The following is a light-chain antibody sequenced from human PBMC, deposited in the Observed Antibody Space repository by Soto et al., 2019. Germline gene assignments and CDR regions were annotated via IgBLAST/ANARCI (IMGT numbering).Light chain of an antibody. Sequence: QSVLTQPPSASGTPGQRVTISCSGSSSNIGTNTVNWYQQLPGTAPKLLIFGNNQRPSGVPDRFSGSKSDTSASLAISGLQSEDEGDYACGAWDDSLNGPVFGGGTKLTVL. V-gene: IGLV1-44*01. J-gene: IGLJ2*01. CDR3: GAWDDSLNGPV. CDR2: GNN. CDR1: SSNIGTNT.